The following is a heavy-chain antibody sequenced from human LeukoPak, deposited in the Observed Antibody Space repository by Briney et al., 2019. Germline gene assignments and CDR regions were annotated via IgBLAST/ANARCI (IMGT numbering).Heavy chain of an antibody. CDR1: GYTLTELS. V-gene: IGHV1-24*01. CDR2: FDPEDGET. D-gene: IGHD1-26*01. J-gene: IGHJ3*02. CDR3: ATGQWDLLSDAFDI. Sequence: GASVKVSCKVSGYTLTELSMHWVRQAPGKGLEWMGGFDPEDGETIYAQKFQGRVTMTEDTSTDTAYMELSSLRSEDTAVYYCATGQWDLLSDAFDIWGQGTMVTVSS.